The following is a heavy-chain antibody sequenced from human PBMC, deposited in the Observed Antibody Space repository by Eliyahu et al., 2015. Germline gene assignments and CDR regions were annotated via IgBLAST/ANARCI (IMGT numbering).Heavy chain of an antibody. Sequence: QLQLQESGPGLVKPSETLSLTCTVPGGSISSSSYXRXWXRQPPGKGLGWVGSIYYSGGTYYNPSXKSRVTISVDTSKNQFSLKLSSVTAADTAVYYCARQFVGYYDFWSGSLGNPRFDYWGQGTLVTVSS. V-gene: IGHV4-39*01. CDR1: GGSISSSSYX. CDR2: IYYSGGT. J-gene: IGHJ4*02. D-gene: IGHD3-3*01. CDR3: ARQFVGYYDFWSGSLGNPRFDY.